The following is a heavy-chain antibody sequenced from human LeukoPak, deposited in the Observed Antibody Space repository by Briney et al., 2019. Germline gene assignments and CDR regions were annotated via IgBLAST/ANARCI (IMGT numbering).Heavy chain of an antibody. J-gene: IGHJ4*02. CDR3: ASTVLGASYYFDY. Sequence: PSETLSLTCTVSGGSISSSSYYWGWIRQPPGKGLEWIGSIYYSGSTYYNPSLKSRVTISVDTSKNQFSLKLSSVAAADTAVYYCASTVLGASYYFDYWGQGTLVTVSS. V-gene: IGHV4-39*07. D-gene: IGHD1-26*01. CDR1: GGSISSSSYY. CDR2: IYYSGST.